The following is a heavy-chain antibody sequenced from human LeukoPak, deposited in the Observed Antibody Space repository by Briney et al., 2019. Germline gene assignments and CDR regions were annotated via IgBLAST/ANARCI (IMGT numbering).Heavy chain of an antibody. CDR1: GGSLSGDY. Sequence: SETLSLTCTVSGGSLSGDYWNWIRQPPGKGLEWIGYIYYTGTTDYSPSLKSRVTISLDMSKNQFSLKLRSVTAADTAVYYCARTNAFGNRGQGTMVTVSS. V-gene: IGHV4-59*01. CDR2: IYYTGTT. CDR3: ARTNAFGN. J-gene: IGHJ3*02.